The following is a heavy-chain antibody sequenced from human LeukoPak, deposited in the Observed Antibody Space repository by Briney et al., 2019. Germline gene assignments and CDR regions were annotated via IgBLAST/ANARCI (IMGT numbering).Heavy chain of an antibody. CDR1: GYTLTELS. V-gene: IGHV1-24*01. J-gene: IGHJ6*02. CDR2: FDPEDGET. CDR3: ARDVGLGATYYYYYGMDV. D-gene: IGHD3-16*01. Sequence: GASVKVSCKVSGYTLTELSMHWVRQAPGKGLEWMGGFDPEDGETIYAQKFQGRVTMTRDTSISTAYMELSRLRSDDTAVYYCARDVGLGATYYYYYGMDVWGQGTTVTVSS.